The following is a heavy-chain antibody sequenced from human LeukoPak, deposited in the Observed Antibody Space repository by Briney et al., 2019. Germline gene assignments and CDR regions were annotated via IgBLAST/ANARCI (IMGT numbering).Heavy chain of an antibody. J-gene: IGHJ4*02. CDR3: ARDYDFCPRD. V-gene: IGHV3-21*01. Sequence: PGGSLRLSCAASGFTFSSYSMDWVRQAPGKGLEWISSISSSSTYIYYADSVKGRFTISRDNAKNSLYLQMNSLRAEDTAVYYCARDYDFCPRDWGRGTLVTVSS. CDR2: ISSSSTYI. D-gene: IGHD3-3*01. CDR1: GFTFSSYS.